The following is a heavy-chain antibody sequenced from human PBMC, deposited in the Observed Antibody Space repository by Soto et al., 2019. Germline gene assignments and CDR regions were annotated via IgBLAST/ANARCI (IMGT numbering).Heavy chain of an antibody. CDR2: IWYDGSNK. V-gene: IGHV3-33*01. Sequence: PGGSLRLSCAASGFTFSSYGMHWVRQAPGKGLEWVAVIWYDGSNKYYADSVKGRFTISRDNSKNTLYLQMNSLRAEDTAVYYCARSPVYDSSGYLGDYWGQGTLVTVSS. CDR3: ARSPVYDSSGYLGDY. CDR1: GFTFSSYG. J-gene: IGHJ4*02. D-gene: IGHD3-22*01.